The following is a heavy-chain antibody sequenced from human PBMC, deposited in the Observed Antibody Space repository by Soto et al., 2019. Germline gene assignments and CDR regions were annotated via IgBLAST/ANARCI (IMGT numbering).Heavy chain of an antibody. V-gene: IGHV5-51*01. D-gene: IGHD1-7*01. CDR1: GYTFNSYW. CDR2: IYPGDADT. J-gene: IGHJ4*02. CDR3: ASALDGTIDPHYFDY. Sequence: GESLKISCKGSGYTFNSYWIAWVRQMPGEGLEWMGIIYPGDADTRYSPSFRGQVTISADKSINTAYLQWSSLKASDTAMYFCASALDGTIDPHYFDYCGQGTMVTVYS.